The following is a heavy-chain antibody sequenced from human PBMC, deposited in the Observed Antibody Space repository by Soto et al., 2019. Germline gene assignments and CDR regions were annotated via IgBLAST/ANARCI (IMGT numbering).Heavy chain of an antibody. Sequence: QVQLQESGPGLVKPSQTLSLTCTVSSGSISSGGYYWSGIRQHPGKGLEWIGYSYYSGSTYYNPSVKSRVTISVDTSKNQFSLKLSSVTAADTAVYYCARGGIAAAAPPDYWGQGTLVTVSS. V-gene: IGHV4-31*03. CDR3: ARGGIAAAAPPDY. CDR2: SYYSGST. J-gene: IGHJ4*02. D-gene: IGHD6-13*01. CDR1: SGSISSGGYY.